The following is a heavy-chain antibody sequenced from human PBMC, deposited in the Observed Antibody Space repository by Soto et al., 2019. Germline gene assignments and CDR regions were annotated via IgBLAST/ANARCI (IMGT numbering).Heavy chain of an antibody. Sequence: GGSLRLSCAASGFTFSSYAMSWARQAPGKGLEWVSAISGSGSSTYFADSVKGRFTISRDNSKNTLYLQMNSLRAEDTAIYYCAKGPSLGPFAPWGQGTQVTVSS. CDR1: GFTFSSYA. CDR3: AKGPSLGPFAP. D-gene: IGHD3-16*02. V-gene: IGHV3-23*01. CDR2: ISGSGSST. J-gene: IGHJ5*02.